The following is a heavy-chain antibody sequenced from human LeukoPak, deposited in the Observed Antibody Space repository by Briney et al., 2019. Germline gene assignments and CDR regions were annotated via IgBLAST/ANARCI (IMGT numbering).Heavy chain of an antibody. CDR2: IYHSEST. CDR1: GSSISSAYY. CDR3: AREHDAFDI. V-gene: IGHV4-38-2*02. J-gene: IGHJ3*02. Sequence: SETLSLTCTVSGSSISSAYYWGWIRQPPGKGLEWIGNIYHSESTYYNPSLKSRVTISVDRSKNQFSLKLISITAADTAVYYCAREHDAFDIWGQGTLVTVSS.